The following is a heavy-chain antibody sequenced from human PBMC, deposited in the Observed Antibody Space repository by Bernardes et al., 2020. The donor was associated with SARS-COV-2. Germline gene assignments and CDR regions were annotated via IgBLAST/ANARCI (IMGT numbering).Heavy chain of an antibody. J-gene: IGHJ4*02. D-gene: IGHD3-3*01. V-gene: IGHV4-34*01. CDR3: ARGYYDFWSGLRNLYYFDY. Sequence: SEPLSLTCAVYGGSFSAYYWNWIRQPPGKGLEWIGEITHSGSTNYNPSLKSRVTILVDTSKSQFSLKLSSVTAADTAVYYCARGYYDFWSGLRNLYYFDYWGQGTLVTVSS. CDR1: GGSFSAYY. CDR2: ITHSGST.